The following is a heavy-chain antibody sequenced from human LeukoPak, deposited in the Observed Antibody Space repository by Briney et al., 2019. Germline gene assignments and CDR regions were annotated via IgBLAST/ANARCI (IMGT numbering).Heavy chain of an antibody. CDR1: GYTFTGYY. J-gene: IGHJ1*01. Sequence: ASVKVSCKASGYTFTGYYMHWVRQAPGRGLEWMGWINPNSGGTNYAQKFQGRVTMTRDTSISTAYMELSRLRSDDTAVYYCARGRILKRHSAEYFQHWGQGTLVTVSS. CDR2: INPNSGGT. D-gene: IGHD1-1*01. CDR3: ARGRILKRHSAEYFQH. V-gene: IGHV1-2*02.